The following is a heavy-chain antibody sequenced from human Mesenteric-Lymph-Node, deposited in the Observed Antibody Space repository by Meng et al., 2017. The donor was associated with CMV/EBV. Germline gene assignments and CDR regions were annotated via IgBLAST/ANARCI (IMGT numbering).Heavy chain of an antibody. CDR2: INHSGVP. Sequence: QVQLQQWGAGLLKPSETLSLTCAVYGGSFSGYYWSWIRQPPGKGLEWIGEINHSGVPNHNPSLKSRVTISLDRSKNQFSLKLSSVTAEDTAVYYCARGSDIPVNNYWGQGTLVTVSS. J-gene: IGHJ4*02. CDR3: ARGSDIPVNNY. D-gene: IGHD2-15*01. V-gene: IGHV4-34*01. CDR1: GGSFSGYY.